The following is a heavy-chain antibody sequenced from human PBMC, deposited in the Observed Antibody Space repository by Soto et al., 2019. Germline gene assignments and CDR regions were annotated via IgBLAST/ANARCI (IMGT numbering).Heavy chain of an antibody. CDR2: IYYTGST. CDR1: GGSINNYY. CDR3: ASQAEGSSGWYVNPYYYYGMDV. J-gene: IGHJ6*02. V-gene: IGHV4-59*08. Sequence: PSETLSLSCTVSGGSINNYYWSWIRQPPGKGLEWIGSIYYTGSTYYNPSLKSRVTISVDTSKNQFSLKLSSVTAADTAVYYCASQAEGSSGWYVNPYYYYGMDVWGQGTTVTVSS. D-gene: IGHD6-19*01.